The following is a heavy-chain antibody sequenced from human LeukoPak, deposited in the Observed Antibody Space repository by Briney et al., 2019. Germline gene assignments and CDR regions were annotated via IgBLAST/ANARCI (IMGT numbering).Heavy chain of an antibody. J-gene: IGHJ4*02. CDR1: GYTFTSYG. V-gene: IGHV1-18*01. CDR3: ATGEDYYGSGSSFDY. Sequence: GASVKVSCKAAGYTFTSYGISWERQAPGQGLEWMGWISAYNGNTNYAQKLQGRVTMTTDTSTSTAYMELRSLRSDDTAVYYCATGEDYYGSGSSFDYWGQGTLVTVSS. D-gene: IGHD3-10*01. CDR2: ISAYNGNT.